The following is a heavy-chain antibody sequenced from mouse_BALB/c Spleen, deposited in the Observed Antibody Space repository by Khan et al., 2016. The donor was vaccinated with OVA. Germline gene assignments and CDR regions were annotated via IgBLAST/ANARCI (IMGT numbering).Heavy chain of an antibody. V-gene: IGHV1-4*01. D-gene: IGHD2-5*01. CDR3: VRDGTYHSNDGRIAY. Sequence: QIQLVQSGAELARPGASVKISCTASGYTFTSYTIYWIKLTPGQGLEWIGFINPSNGYTNYNQNVKDKVTFTADKSTTTVYLQMSSLKSEDSAIYNCVRDGTYHSNDGRIAYWGQGTLVTVSA. J-gene: IGHJ3*01. CDR2: INPSNGYT. CDR1: GYTFTSYT.